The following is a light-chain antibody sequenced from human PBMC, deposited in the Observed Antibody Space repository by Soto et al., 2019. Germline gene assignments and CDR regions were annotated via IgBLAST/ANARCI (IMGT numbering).Light chain of an antibody. V-gene: IGLV2-11*01. J-gene: IGLJ1*01. CDR1: SSDVGGYNY. Sequence: TQPRAVSGSCGQSITISCTETSSDVGGYNYLSWYQQHPGKGSKLIIYDVRNRPSGVPDRFSGSKSGNTASLTISGLQPENEADYYGCSKAVGHAFVFGSGTKVTVL. CDR3: CSKAVGHAFV. CDR2: DVR.